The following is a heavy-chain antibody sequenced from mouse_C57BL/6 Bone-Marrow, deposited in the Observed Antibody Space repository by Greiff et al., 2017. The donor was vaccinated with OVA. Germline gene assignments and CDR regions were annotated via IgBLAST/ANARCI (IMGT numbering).Heavy chain of an antibody. Sequence: QVQLKQSGAELVRPGTSVKLSCKASGYTFTSYWMHWVKQRPGQGLEWIGVIDPSDSYTNYNQKFKGKATLTVDTSSSTAYMQLSSLTSEDSAVYYCASWLFSTTAGYAMDYWGQGTSVTVSS. CDR2: IDPSDSYT. D-gene: IGHD1-1*01. V-gene: IGHV1-59*01. CDR3: ASWLFSTTAGYAMDY. J-gene: IGHJ4*01. CDR1: GYTFTSYW.